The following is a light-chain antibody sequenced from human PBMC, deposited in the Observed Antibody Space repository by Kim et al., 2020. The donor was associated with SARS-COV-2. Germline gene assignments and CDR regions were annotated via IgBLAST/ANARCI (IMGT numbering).Light chain of an antibody. CDR1: SSDVGAYNL. Sequence: GTSIPISCTGTSSDVGAYNLVSWYQQYPGKAPKLMIYEGTKRPSGVSRRFSGSKSGNTASLTISGLQAEDEAVYYCCSYGGSSTFVFGTGTKVTVL. V-gene: IGLV2-23*01. CDR3: CSYGGSSTFV. CDR2: EGT. J-gene: IGLJ1*01.